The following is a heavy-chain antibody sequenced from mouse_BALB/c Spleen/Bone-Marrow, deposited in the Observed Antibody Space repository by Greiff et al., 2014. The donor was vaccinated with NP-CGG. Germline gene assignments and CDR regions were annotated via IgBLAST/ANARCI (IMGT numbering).Heavy chain of an antibody. CDR3: ERFITTATEYFDY. Sequence: VQLQQSGAELARPGASVKMSCKASGYTFTSYTMHWVKQRPGQGLEWIGYINPSSGYTNYNQKFKDKATLTADKSSSTAYMQLSSLTSEDSAVYYCERFITTATEYFDYWGQGTTLTVSS. D-gene: IGHD1-2*01. J-gene: IGHJ2*01. V-gene: IGHV1-4*01. CDR1: GYTFTSYT. CDR2: INPSSGYT.